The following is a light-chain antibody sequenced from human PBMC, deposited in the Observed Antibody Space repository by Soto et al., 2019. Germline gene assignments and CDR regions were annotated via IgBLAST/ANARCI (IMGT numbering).Light chain of an antibody. CDR1: SSDVGGYNY. V-gene: IGLV2-14*01. Sequence: QSALTQPASVSGSPGQSITISCTGTSSDVGGYNYVSWYQQHPGKAPKLMIYEVSNRPSGVSNRFSGSKSGNTASLTISGLQAEDEADYCCSSYTSSSTLEGVFGGGTKLTVL. CDR2: EVS. CDR3: SSYTSSSTLEGV. J-gene: IGLJ3*02.